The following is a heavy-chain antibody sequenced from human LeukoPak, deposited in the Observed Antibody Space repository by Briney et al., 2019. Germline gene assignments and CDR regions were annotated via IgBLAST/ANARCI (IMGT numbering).Heavy chain of an antibody. J-gene: IGHJ4*02. CDR2: INPNSGGT. D-gene: IGHD3-22*01. CDR1: GYSFTAFY. V-gene: IGHV1-2*02. Sequence: GASVKVSCKTSGYSFTAFYIHWVRQAPGQGLEWMGWINPNSGGTNYAQKFQGRVTMTRDTSISTAYMELSRLRSDDTAVFYCARGDSSPYYYFDYWGQGTLVTVSS. CDR3: ARGDSSPYYYFDY.